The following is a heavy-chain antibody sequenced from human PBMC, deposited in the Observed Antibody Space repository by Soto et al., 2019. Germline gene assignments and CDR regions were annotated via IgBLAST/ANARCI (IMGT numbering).Heavy chain of an antibody. CDR3: TGGHNFNWTL. CDR1: GASVNDYW. D-gene: IGHD2-21*01. V-gene: IGHV4-34*02. CDR2: IFHIGIS. J-gene: IGHJ4*02. Sequence: QVQLQQWGAGLLKPSETLSLTCAVYGASVNDYWWSWIRQPPGGGLEWIGEIFHIGISNYNPSLKTRVTMSVDTSKSLVSLDLTSVTAADTAGYYCTGGHNFNWTLGGQGTLVAVSS.